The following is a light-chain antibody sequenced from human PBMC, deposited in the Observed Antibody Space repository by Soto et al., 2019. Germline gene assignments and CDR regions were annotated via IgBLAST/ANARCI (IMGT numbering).Light chain of an antibody. CDR3: QQTFGTSRT. CDR2: SAS. Sequence: DLQMTQSPSPLSASVGSRVTITCRTSQNIGNYLNWYQQKPGKAPRLLIYSASSLHTGVSSRFSGSGSGTDFTLIIYDLQPDDFATYYCQQTFGTSRTFGQGTKVDIK. J-gene: IGKJ1*01. CDR1: QNIGNY. V-gene: IGKV1-39*01.